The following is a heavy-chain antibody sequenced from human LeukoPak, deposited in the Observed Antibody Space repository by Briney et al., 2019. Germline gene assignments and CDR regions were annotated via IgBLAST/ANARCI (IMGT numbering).Heavy chain of an antibody. D-gene: IGHD1-1*01. CDR2: FDPEDGEP. CDR1: GYSLSELF. CDR3: ATEKDELLDS. J-gene: IGHJ5*01. V-gene: IGHV1-24*01. Sequence: GASVKVSCKVSGYSLSELFTHWVRQAPGKGLEWMGGFDPEDGEPMYAQKFQGRVTMTEDTSTDTAYMELRSLRSEDTGVYYCATEKDELLDSWGQGTLVTVSS.